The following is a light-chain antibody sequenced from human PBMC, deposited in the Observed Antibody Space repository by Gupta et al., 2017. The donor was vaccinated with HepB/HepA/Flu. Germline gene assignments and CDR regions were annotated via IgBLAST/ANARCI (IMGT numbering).Light chain of an antibody. CDR1: QSLLQSNGNNY. J-gene: IGKJ3*01. CDR2: LGS. CDR3: SKKLQYGFT. V-gene: IGKV2-28*01. Sequence: DIVMTQSTLSLPVTPGESASISCRSSQSLLQSNGNNYLDWFVQKPGQSPQLLIYLGSKRASGVLDTISSSRSCRAFTLKINRVVAPDDVVYYCSKKLQYGFTFGHGTNVDVK.